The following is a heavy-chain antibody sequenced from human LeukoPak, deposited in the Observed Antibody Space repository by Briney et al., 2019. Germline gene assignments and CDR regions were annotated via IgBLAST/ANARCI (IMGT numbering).Heavy chain of an antibody. CDR2: ISSSSSTI. CDR3: ARDYGIETQLWFFDY. CDR1: GFTFSSYS. D-gene: IGHD5-18*01. Sequence: GGSLRLSCAASGFTFSSYSMNWVRQAPGKGLEWVSYISSSSSTIYYADSVKGRFTISRDNAKNSLYLQMNSLRAEDTAVYYCARDYGIETQLWFFDYWGQGTLVTVSS. V-gene: IGHV3-48*01. J-gene: IGHJ4*02.